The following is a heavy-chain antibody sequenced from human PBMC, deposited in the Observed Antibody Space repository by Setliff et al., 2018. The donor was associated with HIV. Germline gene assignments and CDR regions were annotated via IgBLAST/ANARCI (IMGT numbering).Heavy chain of an antibody. Sequence: GESLKISCAGSGFTVSSSYMTWVRQAPGKGLEWVSVIYSDGNTFYADSVKGRFSISRDNPKNTLSLQMNSLRSEDTALYYCARHEAECFDNKCYAGLRGAWGQGTLVTVSS. CDR3: ARHEAECFDNKCYAGLRGA. V-gene: IGHV3-66*02. J-gene: IGHJ4*02. CDR1: GFTVSSSY. CDR2: IYSDGNT. D-gene: IGHD2-15*01.